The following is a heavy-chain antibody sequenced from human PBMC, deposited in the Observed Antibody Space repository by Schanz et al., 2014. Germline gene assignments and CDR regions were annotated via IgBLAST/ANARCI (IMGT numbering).Heavy chain of an antibody. V-gene: IGHV4-31*03. CDR2: IYSGSS. CDR1: GGSIKRGDTY. D-gene: IGHD4-4*01. Sequence: QVQLQESGPRLVKPSQTLSLTCTVAGGSIKRGDTYWNWIRLQPGKGLEWIGDIYSGSSYFNPSLKGRVTITGDASKNQFSLTLSSVTVADTAVYYCARGHDYSAVEYWGQGVLVSVSS. J-gene: IGHJ4*02. CDR3: ARGHDYSAVEY.